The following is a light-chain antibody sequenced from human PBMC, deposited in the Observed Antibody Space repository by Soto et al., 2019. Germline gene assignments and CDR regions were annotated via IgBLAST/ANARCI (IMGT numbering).Light chain of an antibody. J-gene: IGLJ1*01. CDR1: SSDVGAYNY. V-gene: IGLV2-8*01. CDR3: SLYAGSDVFV. Sequence: SVLTQPPSASGSPGQSVAISCTGTSSDVGAYNYVAWYQQHPGKVPKLMIYEVSKRPSGVPDRFSGSKSGNTASLTVSGLQADDEADYYCSLYAGSDVFVFGTGTKVT. CDR2: EVS.